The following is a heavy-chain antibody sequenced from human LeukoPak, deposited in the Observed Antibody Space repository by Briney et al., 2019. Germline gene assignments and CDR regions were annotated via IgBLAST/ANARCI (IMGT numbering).Heavy chain of an antibody. CDR1: GFTFDDYG. CDR3: ARTTGYDFWSGYFDY. V-gene: IGHV3-20*04. D-gene: IGHD3-3*01. J-gene: IGHJ4*02. Sequence: PGGSLRLSCAASGFTFDDYGMSWVRQAPGKGLEWVSGINWNGGSTGYADSVKGRFTISRDNAKNSLYLQMNTLRAEDTALYYCARTTGYDFWSGYFDYWGQGTLATVSS. CDR2: INWNGGST.